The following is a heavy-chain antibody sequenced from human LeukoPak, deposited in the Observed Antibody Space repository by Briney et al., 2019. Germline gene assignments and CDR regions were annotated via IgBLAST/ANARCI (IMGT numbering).Heavy chain of an antibody. J-gene: IGHJ5*02. CDR3: ARDDGYSGLLSWFDP. Sequence: GGSLRLSCAASGCTVSSNYTSWVRQAPGKGLEWVSVICSGGSTYYADSVKGRFTISRDNSKNTLYLQMNSLRAEDTAVYYCARDDGYSGLLSWFDPWGQGTLVTVSS. CDR2: ICSGGST. V-gene: IGHV3-53*01. D-gene: IGHD5-12*01. CDR1: GCTVSSNY.